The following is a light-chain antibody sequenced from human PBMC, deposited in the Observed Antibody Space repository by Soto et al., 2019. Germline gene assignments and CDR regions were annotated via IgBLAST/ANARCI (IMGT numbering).Light chain of an antibody. CDR3: SSYAGSNNFV. V-gene: IGLV2-8*01. Sequence: QLVLTQPPSASGSPGQSVTISCTGTSSDVGGYNYVSWYQQHPGKAPKLMIYEVSKRPSGVPDRFSGSKSGHTASLTVSGLQAEDEADYYCSSYAGSNNFVFGTGTKLTVL. J-gene: IGLJ1*01. CDR1: SSDVGGYNY. CDR2: EVS.